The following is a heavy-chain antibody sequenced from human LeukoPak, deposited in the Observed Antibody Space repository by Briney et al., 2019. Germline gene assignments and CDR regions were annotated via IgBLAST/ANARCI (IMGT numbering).Heavy chain of an antibody. Sequence: ASVKVSCKASGYTFTGYYMHWVRQAPGQGLEWMGWINPNSGGTNYAQKFQGRVTMTRDTSISTAYMELSRPRSDDTAVYYCARAEGGTIFGVVISWGQGTLVTVSS. CDR1: GYTFTGYY. J-gene: IGHJ5*02. CDR2: INPNSGGT. D-gene: IGHD3-3*01. V-gene: IGHV1-2*02. CDR3: ARAEGGTIFGVVIS.